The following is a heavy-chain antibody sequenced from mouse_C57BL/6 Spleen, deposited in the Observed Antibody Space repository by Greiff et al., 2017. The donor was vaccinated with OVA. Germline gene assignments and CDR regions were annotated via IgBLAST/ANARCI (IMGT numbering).Heavy chain of an antibody. CDR3: ARRSHYYGSSNYYAMDY. J-gene: IGHJ4*01. CDR2: IDPSDSYT. CDR1: GYTFTSYW. V-gene: IGHV1-50*01. Sequence: QVQLQQPGAELVKPGASVKLSCKASGYTFTSYWMQWVKQRPGQGLEWIGEIDPSDSYTNYNQKFKGKATLTVDTSSSTAYMQLSSLTSEDSAVYYCARRSHYYGSSNYYAMDYWGQGTSVTVSS. D-gene: IGHD1-1*01.